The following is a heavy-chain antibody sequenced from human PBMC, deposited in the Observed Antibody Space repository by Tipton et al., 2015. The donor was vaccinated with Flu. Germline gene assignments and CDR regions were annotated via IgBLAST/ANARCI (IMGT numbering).Heavy chain of an antibody. V-gene: IGHV1-69*18. CDR2: IIPISGTT. Sequence: QLVQSGAEVKKPGSSVKVSCKASGGTFSGYSVSWVRQAPGQGLEWMGRIIPISGTTNYAQKFQVRVTITADESTGTAYMALSSMSSDDTAVYHCARHETYDVLLAGPFDYWGPGTLVTVSS. D-gene: IGHD3-9*01. J-gene: IGHJ4*02. CDR3: ARHETYDVLLAGPFDY. CDR1: GGTFSGYS.